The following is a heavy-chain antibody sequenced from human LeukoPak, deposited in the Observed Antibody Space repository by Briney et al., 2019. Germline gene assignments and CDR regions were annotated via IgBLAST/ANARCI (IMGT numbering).Heavy chain of an antibody. J-gene: IGHJ4*02. D-gene: IGHD3-22*01. CDR3: ASASGRYASSGYLVY. V-gene: IGHV3-30*04. CDR1: GFTFSSYA. Sequence: PGRPLRLSCAASGFTFSSYAMHGGRQAPGKGLEWGAVISLDGRNKDYADSVKGRFTIYRDNSTDTHNRQRNSLKAQDTAVYYCASASGRYASSGYLVYWGQGNLVTVSS. CDR2: ISLDGRNK.